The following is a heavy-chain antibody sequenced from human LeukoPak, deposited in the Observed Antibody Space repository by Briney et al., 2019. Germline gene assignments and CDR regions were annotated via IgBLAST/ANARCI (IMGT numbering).Heavy chain of an antibody. CDR3: AKTMGAASWPYYFDY. V-gene: IGHV3-7*01. J-gene: IGHJ4*02. D-gene: IGHD2-15*01. Sequence: GGSLRLSCAASGFTFSSYWMSWVRQAPGKGLEWVANIKQDGSEKYYVDSVKGRFTISRDNAKNSLYLQMNSLRAEDTAVYYCAKTMGAASWPYYFDYWGQGTLVTVSS. CDR2: IKQDGSEK. CDR1: GFTFSSYW.